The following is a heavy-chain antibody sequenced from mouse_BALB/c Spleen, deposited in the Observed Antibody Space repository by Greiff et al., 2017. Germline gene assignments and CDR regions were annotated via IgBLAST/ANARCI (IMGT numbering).Heavy chain of an antibody. Sequence: EVQLQQSGPELVKPGASVKISCKASGYSFTGYFMNWVMQSHGKSLEWIGRINPYNGDTFYNQKFKGKATLTVDKSSSTAHMELRSLASEDSAVYYCARCYYGSSYVLAMDYWGQGTSVTVSS. J-gene: IGHJ4*01. D-gene: IGHD1-1*01. CDR3: ARCYYGSSYVLAMDY. V-gene: IGHV1-20*02. CDR1: GYSFTGYF. CDR2: INPYNGDT.